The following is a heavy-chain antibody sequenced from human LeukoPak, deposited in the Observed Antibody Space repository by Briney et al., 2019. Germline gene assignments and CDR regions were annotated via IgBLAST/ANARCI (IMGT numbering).Heavy chain of an antibody. V-gene: IGHV4-30-4*01. D-gene: IGHD2-15*01. J-gene: IGHJ4*02. CDR2: IYYSGST. Sequence: SQTLSLTCTVSGGSISSGDYYWSWIRQPPGKGLEWIGYIYYSGSTYYNPSLKSRVTISVDTSKNQFFLKLSSVTAADTAVYYCARDGYCSGGSCYYFDYWGQGTLVTVSS. CDR1: GGSISSGDYY. CDR3: ARDGYCSGGSCYYFDY.